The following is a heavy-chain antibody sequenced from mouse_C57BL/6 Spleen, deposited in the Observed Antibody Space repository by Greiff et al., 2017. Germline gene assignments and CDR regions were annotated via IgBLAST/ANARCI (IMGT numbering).Heavy chain of an antibody. J-gene: IGHJ1*03. CDR1: GYTFTSYW. V-gene: IGHV1-61*01. Sequence: QVQLQQPGAELVRPGSSVKLSCKASGYTFTSYWMDWVKQRPGQGLAWIGNIYPSDSETHYNQKFKDKATLTVDKSSSTAYMQLSSLTSEDSAVYYCARRGETSDWYFDVWGTGTTVTVSS. CDR3: ARRGETSDWYFDV. CDR2: IYPSDSET.